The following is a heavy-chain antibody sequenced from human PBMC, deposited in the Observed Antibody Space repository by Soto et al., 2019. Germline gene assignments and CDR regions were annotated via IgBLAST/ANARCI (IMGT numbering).Heavy chain of an antibody. CDR2: IYYRRNT. J-gene: IGHJ6*02. V-gene: IGHV4-31*02. CDR3: ARGCDYYGLDG. Sequence: KSXGTLSLTLTVSGGSISRDDYYWNWLRQRPGKGLEWIGSIYYRRNTNYNPSLRGRIIMTMDLSENQLSLKLTSVTAADTAVYYCARGCDYYGLDGWGQGTTVTVSS. CDR1: GGSISRDDYY.